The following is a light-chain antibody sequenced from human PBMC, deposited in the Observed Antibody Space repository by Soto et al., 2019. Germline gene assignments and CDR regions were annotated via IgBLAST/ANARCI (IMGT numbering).Light chain of an antibody. J-gene: IGKJ1*01. CDR3: QQYDNSPWT. Sequence: EILWTQSPGTLSLSPGERATLSCRASQSVSSSYLAWYQQKPGQAPRLLIYGASSRATGIPDRFSGSGSGTDFTLTISRLEPEDFAVYYCQQYDNSPWTFGQGDQGGYQ. CDR2: GAS. V-gene: IGKV3-20*01. CDR1: QSVSSSY.